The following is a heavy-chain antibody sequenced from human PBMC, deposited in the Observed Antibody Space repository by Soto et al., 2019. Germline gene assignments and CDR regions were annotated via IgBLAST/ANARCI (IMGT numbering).Heavy chain of an antibody. V-gene: IGHV1-69*02. CDR3: ARGIAAAGKDWFDP. CDR2: IIPILGIA. D-gene: IGHD6-13*01. J-gene: IGHJ5*02. CDR1: GGTFSSYT. Sequence: QVQLVQSGAEVKKPGSSVKVSCKASGGTFSSYTISWVRQAPGQGLEWMGRIIPILGIANYAQKFQGRVTITADKSTSTAYRELSSLRSEDTAVYYCARGIAAAGKDWFDPWGQGTLVTVSS.